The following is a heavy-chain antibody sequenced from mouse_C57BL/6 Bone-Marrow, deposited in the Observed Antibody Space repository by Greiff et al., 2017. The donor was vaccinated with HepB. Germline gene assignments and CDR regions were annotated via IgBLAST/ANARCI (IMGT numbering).Heavy chain of an antibody. V-gene: IGHV5-17*01. D-gene: IGHD1-1*01. Sequence: VQLKESGGGLVKPGGSLKLSCAASGFTFSDYGMHWVRQAPEKGLEWVAYISSGSSTIYYADTVKGRFTISRDNAKNTLFLQMTSLRSEDTAMYYCARRGYYGSSLYWYFDVWGTGTTVTVSS. J-gene: IGHJ1*03. CDR1: GFTFSDYG. CDR3: ARRGYYGSSLYWYFDV. CDR2: ISSGSSTI.